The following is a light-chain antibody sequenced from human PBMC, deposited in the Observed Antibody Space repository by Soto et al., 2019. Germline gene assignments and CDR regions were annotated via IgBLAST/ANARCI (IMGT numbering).Light chain of an antibody. Sequence: IQLTQSPSSLSASVGDRVTITCRASQNIDNFLNWYQQKPGKATNLLLYAASYLQDGVPTRFSGSGSGTDFTLTIRGLQPEDDGTYYCQHRYSTPGFCTWTKLDIK. CDR1: QNIDNF. CDR3: QHRYSTPG. V-gene: IGKV1-39*01. CDR2: AAS. J-gene: IGKJ3*01.